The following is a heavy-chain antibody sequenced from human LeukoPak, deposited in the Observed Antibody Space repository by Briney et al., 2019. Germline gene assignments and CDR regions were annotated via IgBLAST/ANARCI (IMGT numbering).Heavy chain of an antibody. CDR2: IKSDGSTT. V-gene: IGHV3-74*01. J-gene: IGHJ4*02. CDR1: GFTFSSHW. Sequence: GGSLRLSCAASGFTFSSHWMYWARQAPGKGLVWVSRIKSDGSTTNYADPVKGRFTISRDNAKNTLYLQMNSLRAEDTAVYYCARGLYGSFDYWGQGTLVTVSS. D-gene: IGHD2-15*01. CDR3: ARGLYGSFDY.